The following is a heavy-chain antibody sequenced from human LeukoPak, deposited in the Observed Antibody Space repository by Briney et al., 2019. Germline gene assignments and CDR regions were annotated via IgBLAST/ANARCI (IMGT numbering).Heavy chain of an antibody. Sequence: SQTLSLTCTVSGGSISSGSYYWSWIRQTPGKGLEWIGYIYYSGSTNFNPSLKSRVTISVDTSKNQFSLKMSSVTAADTAVYFCARGGPPGYYYDYYMDVWGKGTTVTISS. CDR1: GGSISSGSYY. CDR2: IYYSGST. J-gene: IGHJ6*03. CDR3: ARGGPPGYYYDYYMDV. V-gene: IGHV4-61*01.